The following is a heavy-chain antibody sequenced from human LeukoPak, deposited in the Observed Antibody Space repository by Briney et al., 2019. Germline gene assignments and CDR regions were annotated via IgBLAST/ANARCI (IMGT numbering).Heavy chain of an antibody. J-gene: IGHJ3*02. V-gene: IGHV1-18*01. CDR3: ARGSSHDAFDI. Sequence: ASVKVSCKASGYTFTSYGISWVRQAPGQGLEWMGWISAYNGNTNYAQKFQGRVTMTRDTSISTAYMELSRLRSDDTAVYYCARGSSHDAFDIWGRGTMVTVSS. CDR1: GYTFTSYG. CDR2: ISAYNGNT. D-gene: IGHD2-15*01.